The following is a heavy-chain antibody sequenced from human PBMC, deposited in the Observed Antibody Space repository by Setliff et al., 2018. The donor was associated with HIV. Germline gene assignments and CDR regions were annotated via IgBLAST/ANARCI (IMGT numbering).Heavy chain of an antibody. CDR1: GVSVNNDDDY. CDR3: AREADGIDS. J-gene: IGHJ4*02. CDR2: SHYTGNS. Sequence: SETLSLTCAVSGVSVNNDDDYWGWIRQPPGKGLEWIGSSHYTGNSYSNPSLKSRLSISVDTSKNHISLKLTSVTAADTAVYYCAREADGIDSWGQGTLVTVSS. V-gene: IGHV4-39*02. D-gene: IGHD6-19*01.